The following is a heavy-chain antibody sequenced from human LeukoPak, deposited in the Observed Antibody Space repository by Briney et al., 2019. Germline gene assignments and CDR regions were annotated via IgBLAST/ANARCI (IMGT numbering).Heavy chain of an antibody. CDR3: ARRGVVIRVILVGFHKEAYYFDS. D-gene: IGHD3-22*01. Sequence: GGSLRLSCAATGITLSNYGMSWVRQAPGKGLEWVAGISGSGGRTSYAASVKGRFTISRDNPKNTVYLQMNSLRAEDTAVYFCARRGVVIRVILVGFHKEAYYFDSWGQGALVTVSS. V-gene: IGHV3-23*01. CDR1: GITLSNYG. CDR2: ISGSGGRT. J-gene: IGHJ4*02.